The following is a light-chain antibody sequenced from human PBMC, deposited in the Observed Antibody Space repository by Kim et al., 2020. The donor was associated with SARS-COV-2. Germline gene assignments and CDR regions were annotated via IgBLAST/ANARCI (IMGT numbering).Light chain of an antibody. Sequence: DVVMTQSPLSLPVTLGQPASISCRSSQSLVYNDGNTYLSWFQQRPGQSPRRLIYQVSNRDSGVPDRFSGSGSGTDFTLKISRVEAEDVGVYYCRQGTRRPQNTFGQGTKMEI. J-gene: IGKJ2*01. CDR1: QSLVYNDGNTY. CDR3: RQGTRRPQNT. CDR2: QVS. V-gene: IGKV2-30*01.